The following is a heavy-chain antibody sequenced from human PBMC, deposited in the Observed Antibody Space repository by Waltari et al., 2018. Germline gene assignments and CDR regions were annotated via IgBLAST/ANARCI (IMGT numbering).Heavy chain of an antibody. J-gene: IGHJ3*02. Sequence: QMQLVQSGPEVKKPGTSVKVSCKASGFTFTSSAVQWVRQDRGQSTEWIGWIVVGSGNTNYAQKFQERVTITRDMSTSTAYMELSSLRSEDTAVYYCAAVVYYDSSGYYYAPDAFDIWGQGTMVTVSS. CDR2: IVVGSGNT. V-gene: IGHV1-58*01. CDR1: GFTFTSSA. D-gene: IGHD3-22*01. CDR3: AAVVYYDSSGYYYAPDAFDI.